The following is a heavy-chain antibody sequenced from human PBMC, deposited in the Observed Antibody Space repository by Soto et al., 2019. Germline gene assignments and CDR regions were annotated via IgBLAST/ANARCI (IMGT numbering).Heavy chain of an antibody. J-gene: IGHJ4*02. D-gene: IGHD4-17*01. CDR3: ARWAVTMPGAFDY. V-gene: IGHV4-59*08. CDR1: GGSISSYY. Sequence: SETLSLTCTVSGGSISSYYWSWIRQPPGKGLEWIGYIYYSGSTNYNPSLKSRVTISVDTSKNQFSLKLSSVTAADTAVYYCARWAVTMPGAFDYWGQGTLVTVSS. CDR2: IYYSGST.